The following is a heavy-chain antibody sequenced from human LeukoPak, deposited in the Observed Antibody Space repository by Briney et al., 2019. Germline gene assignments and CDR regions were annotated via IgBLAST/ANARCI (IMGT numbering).Heavy chain of an antibody. CDR1: GYTFTSYG. V-gene: IGHV1-18*01. CDR3: ARVGGGSSSPYYYGMDV. CDR2: ISAYNGNT. Sequence: ASVKVSCKASGYTFTSYGISWVRQAPGQGLEWMGWISAYNGNTNYAQKLQGRVTMTTDTSTSTAYMELRSLRSDDTAVYYCARVGGGSSSPYYYGMDVWGQGTTVTVSS. J-gene: IGHJ6*02. D-gene: IGHD6-6*01.